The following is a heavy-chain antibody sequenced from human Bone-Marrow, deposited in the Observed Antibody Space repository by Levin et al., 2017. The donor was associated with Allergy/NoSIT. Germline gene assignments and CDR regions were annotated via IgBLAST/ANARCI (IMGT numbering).Heavy chain of an antibody. Sequence: GGSLRLSCAVSGFTVGNNYMSWVRQAPGKGLEWVSLIYSGGSTYYADSVKGRFTISRDSSKNTLYLQMNHLTVDYTAVYSFSRDPPGVAAAGSGYWGQGTLVTVSS. CDR1: GFTVGNNY. D-gene: IGHD6-13*01. J-gene: IGHJ4*02. V-gene: IGHV3-66*01. CDR2: IYSGGST. CDR3: SRDPPGVAAAGSGY.